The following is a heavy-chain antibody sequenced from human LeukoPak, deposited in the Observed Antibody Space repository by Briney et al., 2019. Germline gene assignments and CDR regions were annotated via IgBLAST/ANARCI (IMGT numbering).Heavy chain of an antibody. V-gene: IGHV3-33*01. J-gene: IGHJ4*02. D-gene: IGHD6-19*01. CDR2: IWYDGSKT. CDR3: ARATESSGWS. Sequence: PGGSLRLSCAASGFTFSIFGMHWVRQAPGKGLEWVAVIWYDGSKTYYADSVKGRFTISRDNSKNTLSLQMNSLRAEDTAVYYCARATESSGWSWGQGTPVTVSS. CDR1: GFTFSIFG.